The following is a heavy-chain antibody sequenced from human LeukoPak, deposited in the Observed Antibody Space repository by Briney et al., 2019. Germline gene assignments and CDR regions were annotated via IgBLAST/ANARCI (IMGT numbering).Heavy chain of an antibody. J-gene: IGHJ5*02. CDR2: IIPIFGTA. D-gene: IGHD3-3*01. CDR1: GGTFSSYA. CDR3: ARAMYYDFWSGPFDP. Sequence: AASVKVSCKASGGTFSSYAISWVRQAPGQGLEWMGGIIPIFGTANYAQKFQGRVTITADESTSTAYMELSSLRSEDTAVYYCARAMYYDFWSGPFDPWGQGTLVTVSS. V-gene: IGHV1-69*13.